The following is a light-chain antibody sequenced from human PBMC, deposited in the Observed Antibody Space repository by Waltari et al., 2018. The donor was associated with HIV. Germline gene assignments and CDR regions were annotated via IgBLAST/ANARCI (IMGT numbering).Light chain of an antibody. CDR3: QTYSSAPWT. J-gene: IGKJ1*01. CDR2: AAS. V-gene: IGKV1-27*01. CDR1: QGISNY. Sequence: DIQMTQSPSSLSTSVGDRVSITCRASQGISNYLAWYQQKPGKFPKLLIYAASTLQSGVPSRFSGSGSGTDFTLTISNLRPEDVATYYCQTYSSAPWTFGQGTKVEIK.